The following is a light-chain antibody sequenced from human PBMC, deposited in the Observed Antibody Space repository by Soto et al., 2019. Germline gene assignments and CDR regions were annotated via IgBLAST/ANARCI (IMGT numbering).Light chain of an antibody. Sequence: EIVLTQSPGTLSLSPGERATLSCRASQSVSSTYLAWYQQKPGQAPRLLIYGASSRATGIPDRFSGSGSGTDFPLTISRLEPEDFAVYYCHQYGWSPQWTFGQGTKVEIK. V-gene: IGKV3-20*01. CDR3: HQYGWSPQWT. CDR2: GAS. CDR1: QSVSSTY. J-gene: IGKJ1*01.